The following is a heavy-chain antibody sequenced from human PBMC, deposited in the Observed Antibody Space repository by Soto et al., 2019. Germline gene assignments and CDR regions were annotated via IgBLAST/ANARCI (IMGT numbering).Heavy chain of an antibody. D-gene: IGHD3-10*01. CDR2: ISGSGGST. CDR1: GFTFSSYA. CDR3: AKDRRDYYGSGSYYNLYYFDY. Sequence: GGSLRLSCAASGFTFSSYAMSWVRQAPGKGLEWVSAISGSGGSTYYADSVKGRFTISRDNSKNTLYLQMNSLRAEDTAVYYCAKDRRDYYGSGSYYNLYYFDYWGQGTLVTVSS. V-gene: IGHV3-23*01. J-gene: IGHJ4*02.